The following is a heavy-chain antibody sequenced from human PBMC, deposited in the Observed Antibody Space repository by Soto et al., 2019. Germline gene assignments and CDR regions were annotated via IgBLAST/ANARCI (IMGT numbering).Heavy chain of an antibody. CDR1: GGSISSYY. CDR3: ARTGSGSLDY. V-gene: IGHV4-59*01. J-gene: IGHJ4*02. CDR2: IYHSGST. D-gene: IGHD3-10*01. Sequence: SETLSLTCTVSGGSISSYYWCWIRQPPGKGLEWIGYIYHSGSTNYNPSLKSRVTISVDTSKNQFSLKVSSVTAADTAVYYCARTGSGSLDYWGQGTLVTVSS.